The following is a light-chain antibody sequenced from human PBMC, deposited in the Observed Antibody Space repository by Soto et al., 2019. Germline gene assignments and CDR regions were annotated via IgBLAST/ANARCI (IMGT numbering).Light chain of an antibody. CDR1: QSVSSSY. J-gene: IGKJ3*01. CDR2: GAS. CDR3: QQYGT. Sequence: THGTCTLALSLGEKATLSCRASQSVSSSYLAWYQQKPGQAPRLLIYGASSRATGIPDRFSGSGSGTDFTLTISRLEPEDFAVYYCQQYGTFGPGTKVDIK. V-gene: IGKV3-20*01.